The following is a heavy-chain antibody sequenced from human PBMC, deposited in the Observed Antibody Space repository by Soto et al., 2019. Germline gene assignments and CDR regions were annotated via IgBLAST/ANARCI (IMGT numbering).Heavy chain of an antibody. CDR3: AREEPGDYDNFYYGMDV. Sequence: HVQVVESGGGVVQPGRSLRLSCATSGFTFRSDGMHWVRQAPGKGLEWVAFVWPDGSKKYYGDSVKGRFTISRDNSNNTLYLQMNSPRAEDTAIYYCAREEPGDYDNFYYGMDVWGQGTTVTVSS. CDR1: GFTFRSDG. J-gene: IGHJ6*02. V-gene: IGHV3-33*01. D-gene: IGHD4-17*01. CDR2: VWPDGSKK.